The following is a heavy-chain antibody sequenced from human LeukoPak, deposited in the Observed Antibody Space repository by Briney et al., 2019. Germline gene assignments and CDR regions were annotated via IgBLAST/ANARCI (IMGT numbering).Heavy chain of an antibody. CDR2: INSSGGSA. Sequence: ASVKVSCKASGYTFTSYYMHWVRQAPGQGLEWMGIINSSGGSATYAQKFQGRVTMTRDTSTSTVYMELSSLRSEDTAVYYCARDLAVYYYGMDVRGQGTTITVSS. CDR3: ARDLAVYYYGMDV. J-gene: IGHJ6*02. V-gene: IGHV1-46*01. CDR1: GYTFTSYY.